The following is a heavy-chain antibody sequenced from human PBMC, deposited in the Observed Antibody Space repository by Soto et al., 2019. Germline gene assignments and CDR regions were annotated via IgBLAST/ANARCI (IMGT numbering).Heavy chain of an antibody. J-gene: IGHJ2*01. CDR3: AGVPGYSSGWYWYFDL. CDR1: GFTFSSYG. V-gene: IGHV3-33*01. D-gene: IGHD6-19*01. CDR2: IWYDGSNK. Sequence: QVQLVESGGGVVQPGRSLRLSCAASGFTFSSYGMHWVRQAPGKGLEWVAVIWYDGSNKYYADSVKGRFTISRDNSKNTVHLQMNSLRAEDTAVYYCAGVPGYSSGWYWYFDLWGRGTLVTVSS.